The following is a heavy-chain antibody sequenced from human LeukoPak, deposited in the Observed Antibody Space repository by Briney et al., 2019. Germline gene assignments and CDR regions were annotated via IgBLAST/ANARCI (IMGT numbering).Heavy chain of an antibody. CDR3: ARDRIAYYDKGGFDR. CDR1: GFTFSTYT. V-gene: IGHV3-21*01. J-gene: IGHJ5*02. Sequence: KPGGSLRLSCAASGFTFSTYTMKWGRQAPGKGLERVSSISTGSSYIYYADSVRGRFTISRDNANSSLYLQMNNLRAADTAVYYCARDRIAYYDKGGFDRWGQGTLVTVSS. CDR2: ISTGSSYI. D-gene: IGHD3-22*01.